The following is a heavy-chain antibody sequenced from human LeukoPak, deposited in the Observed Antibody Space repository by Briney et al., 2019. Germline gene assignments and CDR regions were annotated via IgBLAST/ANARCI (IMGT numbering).Heavy chain of an antibody. D-gene: IGHD3-22*01. CDR2: ISSSNSTI. Sequence: GGSLRLSCAASGFTFSSYSMNWVRQAPGKGLEWVSYISSSNSTIYYAGSVKGRFTISRDNAKNSLYLQMNSLRDEDTAVYYCARPHYYYDSSGYYYVDYFDYWGQGTPVTVSS. CDR1: GFTFSSYS. V-gene: IGHV3-48*02. CDR3: ARPHYYYDSSGYYYVDYFDY. J-gene: IGHJ4*02.